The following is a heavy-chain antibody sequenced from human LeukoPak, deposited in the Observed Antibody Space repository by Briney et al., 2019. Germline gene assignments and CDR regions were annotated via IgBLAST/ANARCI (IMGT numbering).Heavy chain of an antibody. V-gene: IGHV1-46*01. D-gene: IGHD3-10*01. CDR3: AREGMGSGLDY. J-gene: IGHJ4*02. CDR1: GYTFTSYY. CDR2: INPSGGST. Sequence: XSVEVSCKASGYTFTSYYMHWVRQAPGQGLEWMGIINPSGGSTSYAQKFQGRVTMTRDTSTSTVYMELSSLRSEDTAVYYCAREGMGSGLDYWGQGTLVTVSS.